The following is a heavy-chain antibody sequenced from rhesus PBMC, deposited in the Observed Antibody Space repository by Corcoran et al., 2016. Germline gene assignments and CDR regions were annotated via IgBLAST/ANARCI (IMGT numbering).Heavy chain of an antibody. Sequence: QVQLQESGPGVVKPSVTLSLTCAVSGGSISHGYWWRWVRPPPGQGLEWIGYIYGPDTSTNYNPSLKSRVAISKDTSRNQFSLKLSSVTAADTAVYYCARGYSGSYLAFDYWGQGVLVTVSS. CDR2: IYGPDTST. V-gene: IGHV4S10*01. J-gene: IGHJ4*01. CDR1: GGSISHGYW. D-gene: IGHD3-16*01. CDR3: ARGYSGSYLAFDY.